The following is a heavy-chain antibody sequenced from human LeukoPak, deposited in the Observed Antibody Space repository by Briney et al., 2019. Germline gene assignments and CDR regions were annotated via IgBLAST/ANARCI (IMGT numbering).Heavy chain of an antibody. CDR2: INHSGST. CDR3: ASYSRRRSQVGYYFDY. Sequence: SETLSLTCAVYGGAFSGYYWSWIRQPPGKGLEWIGEINHSGSTNYNPSLKSRVTISVDTSKNQFSLKLSSVPAADTAVYYCASYSRRRSQVGYYFDYWGQGTLVTVSS. J-gene: IGHJ4*02. V-gene: IGHV4-34*01. CDR1: GGAFSGYY. D-gene: IGHD1-26*01.